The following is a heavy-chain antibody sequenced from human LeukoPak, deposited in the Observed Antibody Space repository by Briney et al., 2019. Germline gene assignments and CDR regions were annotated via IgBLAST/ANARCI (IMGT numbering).Heavy chain of an antibody. J-gene: IGHJ4*02. CDR3: AREGGSWTTRLSDY. CDR1: GFTFSSYS. V-gene: IGHV3-48*04. Sequence: GGSLRLSCAASGFTFSSYSMNWVRQAPGKGLEWVSYISSSSSTIYYADSVKGRFTISRDNAKNSLYLQMNSLRAEDTAVFYCAREGGSWTTRLSDYWGQGTLVAVSS. CDR2: ISSSSSTI. D-gene: IGHD3/OR15-3a*01.